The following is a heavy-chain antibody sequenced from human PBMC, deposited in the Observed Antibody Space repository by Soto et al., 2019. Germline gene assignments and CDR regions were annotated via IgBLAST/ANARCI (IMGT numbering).Heavy chain of an antibody. D-gene: IGHD5-12*01. J-gene: IGHJ6*02. Sequence: GGSLRLSCTASQFTFSNCGMHWVRQTPGKGQEWVAVISYDGSNKYYAESVKGRFTISRDNSKNTLYLQMTNLRAGDTAVYYCEKDLCLRCRMNFCYRQVFWAQGTTVTVSS. V-gene: IGHV3-30*18. CDR3: EKDLCLRCRMNFCYRQVF. CDR1: QFTFSNCG. CDR2: ISYDGSNK.